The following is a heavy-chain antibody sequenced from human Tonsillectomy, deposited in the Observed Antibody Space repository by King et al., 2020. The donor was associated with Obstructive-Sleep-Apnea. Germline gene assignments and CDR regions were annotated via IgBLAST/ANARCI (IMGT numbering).Heavy chain of an antibody. J-gene: IGHJ4*02. CDR1: GFPFNGYT. CDR2: ISSSADSI. V-gene: IGHV3-48*01. Sequence: VQLVESGGGLVQPGGSLRLSCVASGFPFNGYTMMWVRQAPGKGLEWHAYISSSADSIYYGDSVKGRFTVSRDNAKNSLFLQMNSLRVEDTAVYYCARDGGRSYDNDYWGQGTLVTVSS. CDR3: ARDGGRSYDNDY. D-gene: IGHD3-10*01.